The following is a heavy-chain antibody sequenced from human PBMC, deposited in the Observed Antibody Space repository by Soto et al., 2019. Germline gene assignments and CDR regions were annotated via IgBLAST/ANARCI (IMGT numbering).Heavy chain of an antibody. CDR1: GGTFSSYA. Sequence: QVQLVQSGAEVKKPGSSVKVSCKASGGTFSSYAISWVRQAPGQGLEWMGGIIPIFGTANYAQKFQGRVTITAXXXTXXAYMELSSLRSEDTAVYYWAGSLGDDDYYYYGMDVWGQGTTVTVSS. V-gene: IGHV1-69*12. CDR2: IIPIFGTA. CDR3: AGSLGDDDYYYYGMDV. D-gene: IGHD3-16*01. J-gene: IGHJ6*02.